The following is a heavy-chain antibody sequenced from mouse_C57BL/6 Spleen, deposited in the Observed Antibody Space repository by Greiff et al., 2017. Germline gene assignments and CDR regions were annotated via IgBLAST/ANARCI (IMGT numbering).Heavy chain of an antibody. CDR3: TRDPGTGTSDY. CDR2: ISSGGDYI. J-gene: IGHJ2*01. D-gene: IGHD4-1*01. Sequence: DVHLVESGEGLVKPGGSLKLSCAASGFTFSSYAMSWVRQTPEKRLEWVAYISSGGDYIYYADTVKGRFTISRDNARNTLYLQMSSLKSEDTAMYYCTRDPGTGTSDYWGQGTTLTVSS. V-gene: IGHV5-9-1*02. CDR1: GFTFSSYA.